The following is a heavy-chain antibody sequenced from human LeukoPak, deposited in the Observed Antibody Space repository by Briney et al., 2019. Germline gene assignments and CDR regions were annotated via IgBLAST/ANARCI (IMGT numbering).Heavy chain of an antibody. CDR3: ARGGRWELPRPYAFDV. Sequence: ASVKVSCKASGYTFVTYGISWVRQAPGQGLEWMGWISAYNANTNYAQKLQGRVTMTTDTSTSTAYMELRSLRSDDTAVYYCARGGRWELPRPYAFDVWSQGTMVTVSS. CDR1: GYTFVTYG. CDR2: ISAYNANT. V-gene: IGHV1-18*01. D-gene: IGHD1-26*01. J-gene: IGHJ3*01.